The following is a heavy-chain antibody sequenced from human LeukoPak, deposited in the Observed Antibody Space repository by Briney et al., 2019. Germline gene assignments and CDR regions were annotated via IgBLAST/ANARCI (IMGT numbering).Heavy chain of an antibody. Sequence: GGSLRLSCAASGFTFSDHYMDWVRQAPGEGLEWVGRTRNKANSYTTEYAASVKGRFTISRDDSKNSLYLQMNSLKTEDTAVYYCASLWFGETVDAFDIWGQGTMVTVSS. CDR2: TRNKANSYTT. V-gene: IGHV3-72*01. J-gene: IGHJ3*02. D-gene: IGHD3-10*01. CDR3: ASLWFGETVDAFDI. CDR1: GFTFSDHY.